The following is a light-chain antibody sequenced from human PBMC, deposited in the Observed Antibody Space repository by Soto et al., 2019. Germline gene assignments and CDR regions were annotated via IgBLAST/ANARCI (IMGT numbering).Light chain of an antibody. J-gene: IGLJ1*01. CDR1: SNDIGAYKY. CDR3: SSYTTGSTLYV. V-gene: IGLV2-14*01. Sequence: QSVLTQPASVSGSPGQSITISCTGSSNDIGAYKYVSWYQQYPGKAPKLIIFEVNNRPSGVSNRFSGSKSGNTASLTIAGLQAEDEADYHCSSYTTGSTLYVFGGGTKVTVL. CDR2: EVN.